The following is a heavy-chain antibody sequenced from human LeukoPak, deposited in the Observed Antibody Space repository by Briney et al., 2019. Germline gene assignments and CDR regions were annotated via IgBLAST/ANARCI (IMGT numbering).Heavy chain of an antibody. CDR1: GFTFSSYS. V-gene: IGHV3-48*02. Sequence: PGGSLRLSCAASGFTFSSYSMNWVRQAPGKGLEWVSYISSSGSSISYADSVKGRFTISRDNAKNSLYLQMNSLRDEDTAVYYCARRRAWDTAMVDFDYWGQGTLVTVPS. J-gene: IGHJ4*02. D-gene: IGHD5-18*01. CDR3: ARRRAWDTAMVDFDY. CDR2: ISSSGSSI.